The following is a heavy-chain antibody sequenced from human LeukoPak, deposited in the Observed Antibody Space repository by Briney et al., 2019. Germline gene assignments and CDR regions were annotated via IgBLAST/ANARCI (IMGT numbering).Heavy chain of an antibody. V-gene: IGHV4-59*07. CDR2: ISYSGTT. CDR1: GCSISSYY. J-gene: IGHJ4*02. Sequence: SPTLSLTCTASGCSISSYYWNWIRQPPGKGLEWIGYISYSGTTNYNASLKSRVTISVDTSKKQFSPKLTSATAADTAVYYCARGDDYKSTLFDYWGQGNLVTVSS. D-gene: IGHD5-12*01. CDR3: ARGDDYKSTLFDY.